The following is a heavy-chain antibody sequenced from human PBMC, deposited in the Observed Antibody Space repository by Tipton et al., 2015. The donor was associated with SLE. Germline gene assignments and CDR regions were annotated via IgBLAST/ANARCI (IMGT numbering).Heavy chain of an antibody. CDR1: GGSVSPYY. V-gene: IGHV4-59*02. Sequence: TLSLTCTVSGGSVSPYYWNWIRQSPGKGLEWIGYIFHSGGTNYNPSLKSRVTILVDTSKKQVFLRLRSVSVADTAVYFCARRSASRSYYNADYYDYMDVWGKGSTVTVSS. D-gene: IGHD3-10*01. CDR2: IFHSGGT. J-gene: IGHJ6*03. CDR3: ARRSASRSYYNADYYDYMDV.